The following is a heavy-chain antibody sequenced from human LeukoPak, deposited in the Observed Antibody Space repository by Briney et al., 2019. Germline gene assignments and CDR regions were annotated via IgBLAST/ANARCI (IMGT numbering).Heavy chain of an antibody. V-gene: IGHV3-73*01. J-gene: IGHJ4*02. CDR1: GFTFSGSA. CDR2: IRSKANSYAT. CDR3: MPTVVIPSDY. D-gene: IGHD4-23*01. Sequence: GGSLRLSCAASGFTFSGSAMHWVRQASGKGLEWVGRIRSKANSYATAYAASVKGRFTISRDDSKNTAYLQMNSLKTEDTAVYYCMPTVVIPSDYWGQGTLVTVSS.